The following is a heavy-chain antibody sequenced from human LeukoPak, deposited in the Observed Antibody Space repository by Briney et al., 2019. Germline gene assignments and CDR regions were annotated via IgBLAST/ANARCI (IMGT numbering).Heavy chain of an antibody. CDR1: GFTFSSYS. V-gene: IGHV3-21*04. D-gene: IGHD6-19*01. CDR3: AKKSEQWLVRTNFDY. Sequence: KPGGSLRLSCAASGFTFSSYSMNWVRQAPGKGLEWVSSISSSSSYIYYADSVKGRFTISRDNSKNTLYLQMNSLRVEDTAVYYCAKKSEQWLVRTNFDYWGQGTLVTVSS. J-gene: IGHJ4*02. CDR2: ISSSSSYI.